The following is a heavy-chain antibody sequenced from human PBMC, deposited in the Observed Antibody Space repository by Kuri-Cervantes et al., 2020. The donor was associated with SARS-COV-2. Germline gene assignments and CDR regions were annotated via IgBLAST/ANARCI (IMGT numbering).Heavy chain of an antibody. V-gene: IGHV3-15*01. J-gene: IGHJ4*02. CDR3: ARDRVGVHDS. D-gene: IGHD2-21*01. CDR1: GFTFSNAW. CDR2: IKSKTDGGTT. Sequence: GGSLRLSCAASGFTFSNAWMSWVRQAPGKGLEWVGRIKSKTDGGTTDYAAPVKGRFTISRDDSKNTLYLQMNSLRAEDTAMYYCARDRVGVHDSWGQGTLVTVSS.